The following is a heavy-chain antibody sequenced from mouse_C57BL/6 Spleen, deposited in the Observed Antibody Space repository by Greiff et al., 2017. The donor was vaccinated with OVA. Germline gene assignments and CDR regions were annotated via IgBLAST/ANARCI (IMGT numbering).Heavy chain of an antibody. CDR1: GFTFSDYG. V-gene: IGHV5-17*01. Sequence: EVQLVESGGGLVKPGGSLKLSCAASGFTFSDYGMHWVRQAPEKGLEWVAYISSGSSTIYYADTVKGRFTISRDNAKNTLFLQMTILRSEDPAMYYVARSHYGSSSAWFAYWGQGTLVTVSA. D-gene: IGHD1-1*01. CDR3: ARSHYGSSSAWFAY. CDR2: ISSGSSTI. J-gene: IGHJ3*01.